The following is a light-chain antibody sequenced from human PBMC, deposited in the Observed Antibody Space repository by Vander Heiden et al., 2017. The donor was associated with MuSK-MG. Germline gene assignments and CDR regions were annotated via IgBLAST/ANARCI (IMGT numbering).Light chain of an antibody. CDR3: HQEDNFPFT. Sequence: DIHMTPSLSALSASIGERVTITCQASQSVVKFLNWYQQRPGKAPNLLIYDASNLQGGAPSRFSGSGSGTDFTLTISSLQPEDVGTYYCHQEDNFPFTFGQGTKVDVK. CDR2: DAS. V-gene: IGKV1-33*01. J-gene: IGKJ1*01. CDR1: QSVVKF.